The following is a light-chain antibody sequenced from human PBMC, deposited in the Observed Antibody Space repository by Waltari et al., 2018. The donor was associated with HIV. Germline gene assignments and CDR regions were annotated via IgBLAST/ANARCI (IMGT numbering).Light chain of an antibody. CDR2: LGS. Sequence: DIVMTQSPLSLPVTPGEPDSISCRSSQSLLHSNGYNYLDWYLQKPGQAQQLLIYLGSNRASGVPDRFSGSGSGTDFTLKISRVEAEDVGVYYCMQALQTLWTFGQGTKVEIK. CDR1: QSLLHSNGYNY. V-gene: IGKV2-28*01. J-gene: IGKJ1*01. CDR3: MQALQTLWT.